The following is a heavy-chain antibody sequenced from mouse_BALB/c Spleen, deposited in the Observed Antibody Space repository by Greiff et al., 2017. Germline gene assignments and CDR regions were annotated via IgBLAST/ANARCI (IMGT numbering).Heavy chain of an antibody. CDR2: IWSGGST. CDR1: GFSLTSYG. J-gene: IGHJ4*01. Sequence: QVQLQQSGPGLVQPSQSLSITCTVSGFSLTSYGVHWVRQSPGKGLEWLGVIWSGGSTDYNAAFISRLSISKDNSKSQVFFKMNSLQANDTAIYYCARNTVVARDAMDYWGQGTSVTVSS. CDR3: ARNTVVARDAMDY. D-gene: IGHD1-1*01. V-gene: IGHV2-2*02.